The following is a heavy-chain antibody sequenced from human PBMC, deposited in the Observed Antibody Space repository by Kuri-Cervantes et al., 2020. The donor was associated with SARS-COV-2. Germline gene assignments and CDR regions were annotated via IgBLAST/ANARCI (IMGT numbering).Heavy chain of an antibody. CDR1: GFTFSSYS. V-gene: IGHV3-48*01. D-gene: IGHD3-3*01. Sequence: GESLKISCAASGFTFSSYSMNWVRQAPGKGLEWVSYISSSSSTIYYADSVKGRFTISRDNAKNSLYLQMNSLRAEDTAVYYCASQVTIFGVEYDAFDIWGQGTTVTVSS. CDR2: ISSSSSTI. J-gene: IGHJ3*02. CDR3: ASQVTIFGVEYDAFDI.